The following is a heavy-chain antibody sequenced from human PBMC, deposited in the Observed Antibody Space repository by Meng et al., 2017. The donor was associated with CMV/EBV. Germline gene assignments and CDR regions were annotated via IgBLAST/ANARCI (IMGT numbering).Heavy chain of an antibody. Sequence: SETLSLTCTVSGGSISSYYWSWIRQPPGKGLEWIGYIYYSGSTNYNPSLKSRVTISVDTSKNQFSLKLSFVTAADTAVYYCARVSVGVRAAIWNGRMDVWGQGTTVTVSS. D-gene: IGHD2-2*01. CDR2: IYYSGST. CDR3: ARVSVGVRAAIWNGRMDV. J-gene: IGHJ6*02. CDR1: GGSISSYY. V-gene: IGHV4-59*01.